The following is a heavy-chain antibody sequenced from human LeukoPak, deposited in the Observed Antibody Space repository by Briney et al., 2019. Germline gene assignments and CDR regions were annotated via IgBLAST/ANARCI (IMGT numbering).Heavy chain of an antibody. Sequence: SGGSLRLSCTAFGLTFGDNVMSWVRQAPGKGLEWVGRIKSKIHGGTIDYAAPVKGRFTISRDDSENTMYLQMSSLRTEDTAMYYCTTSPVPGIDYWGQGIQVTVSS. CDR1: GLTFGDNV. CDR2: IKSKIHGGTI. CDR3: TTSPVPGIDY. J-gene: IGHJ4*02. V-gene: IGHV3-15*01. D-gene: IGHD6-19*01.